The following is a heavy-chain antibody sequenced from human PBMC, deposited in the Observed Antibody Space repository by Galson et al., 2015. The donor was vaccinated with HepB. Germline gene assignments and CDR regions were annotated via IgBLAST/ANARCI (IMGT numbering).Heavy chain of an antibody. D-gene: IGHD2-21*01. CDR1: RYPFTTYH. V-gene: IGHV1-46*01. CDR3: ARGMNSSDWSLDS. CDR2: INLSGDFT. J-gene: IGHJ4*02. Sequence: SVKVSCKASRYPFTTYHIHWVRQPPGQGLEWMGVINLSGDFTNYTQTFQGRVTMTTDRSTTTVYMELRSLRSADTALYFCARGMNSSDWSLDSWGQGILVTVSS.